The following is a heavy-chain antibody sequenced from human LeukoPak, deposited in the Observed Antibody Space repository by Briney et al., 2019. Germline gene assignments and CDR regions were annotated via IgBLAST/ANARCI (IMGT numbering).Heavy chain of an antibody. CDR1: GYTVTELS. V-gene: IGHV1-24*01. CDR3: ARKLWLGELDSAFDI. CDR2: FHPEDGET. D-gene: IGHD3-10*01. J-gene: IGHJ3*02. Sequence: ASVKVSCKVSGYTVTELSMHWVRQSPGKGLEWMGGFHPEDGETIYAQKFQGRVTMTEDTSTDTAYMELSSLRSEDTAVYYCARKLWLGELDSAFDIWGQGTMVTVSS.